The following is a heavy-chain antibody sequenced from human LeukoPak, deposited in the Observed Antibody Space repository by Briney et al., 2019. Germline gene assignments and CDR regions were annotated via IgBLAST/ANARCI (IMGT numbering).Heavy chain of an antibody. V-gene: IGHV4-34*01. D-gene: IGHD6-6*01. J-gene: IGHJ6*03. Sequence: PSETLSLTCAVYGGSFSGYYWSWIRQPPGKGLEWIGEINHSGSTNYNPSHKSRVTISVDTSKNQFSLKLSSVTAAETAVYYCAKKGGAARYYYYYMDVWGKGTTVTVSS. CDR1: GGSFSGYY. CDR3: AKKGGAARYYYYYMDV. CDR2: INHSGST.